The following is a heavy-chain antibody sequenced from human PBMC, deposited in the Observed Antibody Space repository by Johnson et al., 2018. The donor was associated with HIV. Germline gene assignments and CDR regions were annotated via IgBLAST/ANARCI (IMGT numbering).Heavy chain of an antibody. CDR3: ARGSRYTYDNDDVYLLQAFDV. J-gene: IGHJ3*01. V-gene: IGHV3-30*04. Sequence: QLVESGGGVVQSGRSLRLSCAASGFTFSSYGMHWVRQAPAKGLEWVAVISYDGSDKDYADSVKGRFTISRDSSKNTLYLQMNCLRIEDTAVYYCARGSRYTYDNDDVYLLQAFDVWGQGTVVTVSS. CDR2: ISYDGSDK. D-gene: IGHD3-16*01. CDR1: GFTFSSYG.